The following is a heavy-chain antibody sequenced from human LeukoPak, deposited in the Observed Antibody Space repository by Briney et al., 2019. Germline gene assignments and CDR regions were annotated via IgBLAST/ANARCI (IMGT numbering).Heavy chain of an antibody. CDR2: ISSSGSTI. J-gene: IGHJ6*02. CDR1: GFTFSSYE. CDR3: ARSSPPNIAVASSKDSYYYYGMDV. Sequence: PGGSLSLSCAASGFTFSSYELNWIRQAPGKGLEWVSYISSSGSTIYYAAFVKGRFTISRDNAKNSLYLQMNSLRAEDTAVYYCARSSPPNIAVASSKDSYYYYGMDVWGQGTTVTVSS. V-gene: IGHV3-48*03. D-gene: IGHD6-19*01.